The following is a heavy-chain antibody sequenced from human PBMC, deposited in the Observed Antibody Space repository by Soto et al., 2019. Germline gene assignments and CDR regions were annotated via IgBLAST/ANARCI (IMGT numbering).Heavy chain of an antibody. Sequence: PGGSLRLSCAASGFSFRTYGMNCVRQAPGKGLEWPSIISYHRSDKYYADSVKGRFTISRDNSKNTLYLQMNSLRPEDTAVYYCAKRVPEWGLSTMGDAFDIWGQGTMVTVSS. D-gene: IGHD1-26*01. CDR1: GFSFRTYG. CDR3: AKRVPEWGLSTMGDAFDI. CDR2: ISYHRSDK. J-gene: IGHJ3*02. V-gene: IGHV3-30*18.